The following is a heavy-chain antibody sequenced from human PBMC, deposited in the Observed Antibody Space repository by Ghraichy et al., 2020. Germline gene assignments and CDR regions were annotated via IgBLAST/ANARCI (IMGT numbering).Heavy chain of an antibody. J-gene: IGHJ4*02. CDR3: VRDGRWEPLGYNFY. D-gene: IGHD1-14*01. CDR1: GFTFSDFY. V-gene: IGHV3-11*01. Sequence: GESLNISCETSGFTFSDFYMIWIRQAPGKGLEWVAYISDTGTTIDYADSVKGRFTISRDNAKKSVYLEMNSLRVDDTAIYYCVRDGRWEPLGYNFYWGQGAPVTVSS. CDR2: ISDTGTTI.